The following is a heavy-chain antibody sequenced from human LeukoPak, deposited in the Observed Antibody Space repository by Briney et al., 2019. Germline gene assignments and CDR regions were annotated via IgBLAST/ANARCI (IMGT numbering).Heavy chain of an antibody. V-gene: IGHV1-69*05. Sequence: SVKVSCKASGGTFSSYAISWVRQAPGQGLEWMGRIIPIFGTANYAQKFQGRVTMTTDTSTSTAYMELRSLRSDDTAVYYCARDLRRGYYYGSGSYGDWGQGTLVTVSS. CDR3: ARDLRRGYYYGSGSYGD. D-gene: IGHD3-10*01. CDR2: IIPIFGTA. J-gene: IGHJ4*02. CDR1: GGTFSSYA.